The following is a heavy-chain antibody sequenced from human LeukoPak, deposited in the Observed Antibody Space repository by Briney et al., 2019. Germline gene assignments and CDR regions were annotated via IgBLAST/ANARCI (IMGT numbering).Heavy chain of an antibody. D-gene: IGHD6-19*01. J-gene: IGHJ4*02. CDR3: ARGTRIAVAGIGTVDY. CDR1: GFTFSSYW. Sequence: PGGSLRLSCAASGFTFSSYWMSWVRQAPGKGLEWVANIKQDGSEKYYVDSVKGRFTIPRDNAKNSLYLQMNSLRAEDTAVYYCARGTRIAVAGIGTVDYWGQGTLVTVSS. CDR2: IKQDGSEK. V-gene: IGHV3-7*01.